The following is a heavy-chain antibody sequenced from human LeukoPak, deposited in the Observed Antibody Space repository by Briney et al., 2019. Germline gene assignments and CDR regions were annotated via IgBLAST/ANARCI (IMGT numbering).Heavy chain of an antibody. V-gene: IGHV1-69*04. CDR3: ARDSHPVPAASGSWFDP. CDR2: IIPIFGIA. CDR1: GGTFSSYA. Sequence: ASVKVSCKASGGTFSSYAISWVRQAPGQGLEWMGRIIPIFGIANYAQKFQGRVTITADKSTSTAYMGLSSLRSEDTAVYYCARDSHPVPAASGSWFDPWGQGTLVTVSS. D-gene: IGHD2-2*01. J-gene: IGHJ5*02.